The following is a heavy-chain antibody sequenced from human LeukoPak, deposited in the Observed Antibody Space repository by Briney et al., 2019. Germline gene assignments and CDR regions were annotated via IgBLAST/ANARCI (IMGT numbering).Heavy chain of an antibody. CDR2: INGRGATI. D-gene: IGHD6-19*01. J-gene: IGHJ4*02. CDR3: ARDGDNGWDFDC. CDR1: GFNFNKYE. Sequence: PGGSLRLSCAASGFNFNKYEMNWVRQAPGKGLEWISYINGRGATIENEDSVRGRFTISRDNAKNSLFLQMNSLRGEDTAVYYCARDGDNGWDFDCWGQGTLVTVSS. V-gene: IGHV3-48*03.